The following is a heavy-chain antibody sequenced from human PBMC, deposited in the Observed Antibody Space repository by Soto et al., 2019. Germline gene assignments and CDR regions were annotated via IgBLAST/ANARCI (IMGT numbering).Heavy chain of an antibody. CDR3: ARDRWELLGNNWFDP. CDR2: IYYSGST. V-gene: IGHV4-61*01. D-gene: IGHD1-26*01. CDR1: GGSVSSGSYY. J-gene: IGHJ5*02. Sequence: SETLSLTCTVSGGSVSSGSYYWSWIRQPPGKGLEWIGYIYYSGSTNYNPSLKSRVTISVDTSKNQFSLKLSSVTAADTAVYYCARDRWELLGNNWFDPWGQGTLVTVSS.